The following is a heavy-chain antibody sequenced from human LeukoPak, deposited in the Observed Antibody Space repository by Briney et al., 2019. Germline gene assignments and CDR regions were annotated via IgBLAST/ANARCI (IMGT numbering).Heavy chain of an antibody. CDR3: ARVRIGETSYDASDV. J-gene: IGHJ3*01. CDR2: IYITGST. D-gene: IGHD1-26*01. Sequence: PSETLSLTCTVYGGSISSYYWTWLRQPPGKGLEWIGDIYITGSTNYNPYLKRRVTMSVDTSKNQCSLRLSSVTAANTAVYYCARVRIGETSYDASDVWGLGTMVTVSS. CDR1: GGSISSYY. V-gene: IGHV4-4*08.